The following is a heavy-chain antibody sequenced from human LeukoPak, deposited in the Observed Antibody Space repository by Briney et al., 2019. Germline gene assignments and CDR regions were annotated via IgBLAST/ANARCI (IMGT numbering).Heavy chain of an antibody. CDR3: ARDESYSSDY. D-gene: IGHD3-22*01. CDR1: GFTFSSYT. Sequence: GGSLRLSCAASGFTFSSYTMTWVRQAPGKGLEWLANINQDGSEIYYVDSVKGRFTISRDNAKSSLYLQMNGLRAEDTAVYYCARDESYSSDYWGQGTLVTVSS. CDR2: INQDGSEI. V-gene: IGHV3-7*05. J-gene: IGHJ4*02.